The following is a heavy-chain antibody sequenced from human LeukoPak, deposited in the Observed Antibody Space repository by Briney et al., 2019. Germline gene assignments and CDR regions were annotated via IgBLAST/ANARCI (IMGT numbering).Heavy chain of an antibody. CDR2: IWYDGSNK. J-gene: IGHJ4*02. V-gene: IGHV3-33*08. Sequence: GGSLRLSCAASGFTFSSYPMHWVRQAPGKGLEWVAVIWYDGSNKYYADSVKGRFTISRDNSKNTLYLQMNSLRAEDTAVYYCARDTGIAVAPPDYWGRGTLVTVSS. D-gene: IGHD6-19*01. CDR3: ARDTGIAVAPPDY. CDR1: GFTFSSYP.